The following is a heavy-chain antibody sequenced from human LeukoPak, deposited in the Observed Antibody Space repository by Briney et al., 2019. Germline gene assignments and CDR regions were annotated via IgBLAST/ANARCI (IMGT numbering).Heavy chain of an antibody. CDR1: GYTFTSYG. CDR3: ARGSPPRRNYDSRGYYSYYFDY. D-gene: IGHD3-22*01. Sequence: ASVKVSCRASGYTFTSYGISWVRQAPGQGLEWMGWISAYNGNTHYAQKLQGRVTMTTDTSTSTVYMELRSLRSDDTAVYYCARGSPPRRNYDSRGYYSYYFDYWGQGTLVTVSS. J-gene: IGHJ4*02. CDR2: ISAYNGNT. V-gene: IGHV1-18*01.